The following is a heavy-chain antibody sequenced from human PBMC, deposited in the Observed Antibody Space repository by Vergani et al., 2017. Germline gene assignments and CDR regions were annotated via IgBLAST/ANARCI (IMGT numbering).Heavy chain of an antibody. J-gene: IGHJ4*02. CDR3: TTVSLSYDYIWGSYRYDYFDY. Sequence: VQLVESGGGVVQPGRSLRLSCAASGFTFSNAWMSWVRQAPGKGLEWVGRIKSKTDGGTTDYAAPVKGRFTISRDDSKNTLYLQMNSLKTEDTAVYYCTTVSLSYDYIWGSYRYDYFDYWGQGTLVTVSS. D-gene: IGHD3-16*02. V-gene: IGHV3-15*01. CDR1: GFTFSNAW. CDR2: IKSKTDGGTT.